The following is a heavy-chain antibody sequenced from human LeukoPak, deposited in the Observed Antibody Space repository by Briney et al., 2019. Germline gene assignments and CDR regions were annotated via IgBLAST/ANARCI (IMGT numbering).Heavy chain of an antibody. Sequence: GGSLRLSCAASGFTFGDYSMHWVRQAPGKGLDWVAVIIENGSNQYYADSVKGRFTISRDNSKNTLFLQMNSLRGEDTAMYYCARVQGGGYRTADYWGQGTLVTVSS. CDR2: IIENGSNQ. CDR3: ARVQGGGYRTADY. CDR1: GFTFGDYS. V-gene: IGHV3-30*04. D-gene: IGHD6-19*01. J-gene: IGHJ4*02.